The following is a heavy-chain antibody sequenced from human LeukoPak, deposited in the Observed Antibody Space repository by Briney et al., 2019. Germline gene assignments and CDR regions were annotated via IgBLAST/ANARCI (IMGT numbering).Heavy chain of an antibody. CDR3: ARDRPTEDYYYYMDV. CDR1: GYTFTSYY. V-gene: IGHV1-18*04. J-gene: IGHJ6*03. CDR2: ISAYNGNT. Sequence: ASVKVSCKASGYTFTSYYMHWVRRAPGQGLEWMGWISAYNGNTNYAQKLQGRVTMTTDTSTSTAYMELRSLRSDDTAVYYCARDRPTEDYYYYMDVWGKGTTVTVSS.